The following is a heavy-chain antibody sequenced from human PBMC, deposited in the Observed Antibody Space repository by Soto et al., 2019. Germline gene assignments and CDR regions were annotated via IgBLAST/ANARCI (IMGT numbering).Heavy chain of an antibody. CDR1: GGTFDNYA. CDR3: ARGLRTGNYGMDV. J-gene: IGHJ6*02. D-gene: IGHD2-15*01. Sequence: VASVKVSCKASGGTFDNYAVSWVRQAPGQGIEWMGGIIPMFETVNYAQRFQGRLTIAADESTSTAYMALTSLTSADTAIYFCARGLRTGNYGMDVWGQGTTVTV. CDR2: IIPMFETV. V-gene: IGHV1-69*13.